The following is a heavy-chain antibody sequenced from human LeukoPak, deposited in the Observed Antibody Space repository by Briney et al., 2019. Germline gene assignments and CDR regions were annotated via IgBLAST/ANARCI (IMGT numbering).Heavy chain of an antibody. J-gene: IGHJ4*02. D-gene: IGHD3-9*01. CDR3: ARLILTGYYYFDY. V-gene: IGHV4-39*01. CDR2: IYYSGST. CDR1: GGSISGSSYY. Sequence: SETLSLTCTVSGGSISGSSYYWGWIRQPPGKGLEWIGSIYYSGSTYYNPSLKSRVTISVDTSKNQFSLKLSSVTAADTAVYYCARLILTGYYYFDYWGQGTLVTVSS.